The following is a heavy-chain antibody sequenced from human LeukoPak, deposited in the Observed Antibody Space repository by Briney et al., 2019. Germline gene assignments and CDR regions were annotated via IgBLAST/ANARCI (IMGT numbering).Heavy chain of an antibody. D-gene: IGHD3-10*01. CDR3: ARGLCSWFGELHCFLGLNWFDP. V-gene: IGHV4-34*01. J-gene: IGHJ5*02. CDR2: INHSGST. Sequence: SETLSLTCAVYGGSFSGYYWSWIRQPPGKGLEWIGEINHSGSTNYNPSLKSRVTMSVDTSKNQFSLKLSSVTAADTAVYYCARGLCSWFGELHCFLGLNWFDPWGQGTLVTVSS. CDR1: GGSFSGYY.